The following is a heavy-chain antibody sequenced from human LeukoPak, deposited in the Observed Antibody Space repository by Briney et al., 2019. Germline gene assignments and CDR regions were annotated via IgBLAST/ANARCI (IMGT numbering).Heavy chain of an antibody. CDR1: GYMFSTYG. D-gene: IGHD2-21*01. CDR2: INTKNGNT. J-gene: IGHJ4*02. V-gene: IGHV1-18*04. Sequence: APVKVSCKASGYMFSTYGLSWVRQAPGQGLEWMGWINTKNGNTNYPQQFQGRVTVTTDTSTTTAYMELTRLTADDTAMYYCAREVVLNAAYCSADCSSAQFFDHWGQGTPLTVSS. CDR3: AREVVLNAAYCSADCSSAQFFDH.